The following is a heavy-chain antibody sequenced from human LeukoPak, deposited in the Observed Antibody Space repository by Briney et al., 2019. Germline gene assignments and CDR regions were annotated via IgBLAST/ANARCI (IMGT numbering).Heavy chain of an antibody. CDR3: ARGGCSGGSCYSRYYYYMDV. Sequence: ASVKVSCKASGGTFSSYAISWVRQAPGQGLEWMGWINPNSGGTNYAQKFQGRVTMTRDTSISTAYMELSRLRSDDTAVYYCARGGCSGGSCYSRYYYYMDVWGKGTTVTVSS. CDR1: GGTFSSYA. D-gene: IGHD2-15*01. V-gene: IGHV1-2*02. J-gene: IGHJ6*03. CDR2: INPNSGGT.